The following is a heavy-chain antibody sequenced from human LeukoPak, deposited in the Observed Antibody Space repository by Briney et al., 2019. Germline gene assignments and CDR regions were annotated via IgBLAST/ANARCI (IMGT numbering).Heavy chain of an antibody. J-gene: IGHJ3*02. CDR2: IYYSGST. V-gene: IGHV4-39*07. CDR3: ARDRIAVAGQTGDAFDI. D-gene: IGHD6-19*01. Sequence: PSETLSLTCTVSGGSISSSSYYWGWIRQPPGKGLEWIGSIYYSGSTYYNPSLKSRVTISVDTSKNQFSLKLSSVTAADTAVYYCARDRIAVAGQTGDAFDIWGQGTMVTVSS. CDR1: GGSISSSSYY.